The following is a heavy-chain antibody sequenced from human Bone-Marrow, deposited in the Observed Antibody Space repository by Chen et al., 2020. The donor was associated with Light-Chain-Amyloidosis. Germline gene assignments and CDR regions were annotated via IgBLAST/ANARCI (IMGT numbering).Heavy chain of an antibody. J-gene: IGHJ4*02. Sequence: EVQLVEPGGGLVQPGGSLRLSCAASGFTFSSYEMNWVRQAPGKGLEWVSYISSSGSTIYYADSVKGRFTISRDNAKNSLYLQMNSLRAEDTAVYYCARVGSYDSSGYYFYYFDYWGQGTLVTVSS. CDR1: GFTFSSYE. CDR2: ISSSGSTI. V-gene: IGHV3-48*03. CDR3: ARVGSYDSSGYYFYYFDY. D-gene: IGHD3-22*01.